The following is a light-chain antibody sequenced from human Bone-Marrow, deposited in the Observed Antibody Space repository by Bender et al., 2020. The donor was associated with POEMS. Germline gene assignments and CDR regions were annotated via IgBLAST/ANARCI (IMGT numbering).Light chain of an antibody. CDR1: SNDVVSYHL. J-gene: IGLJ3*02. CDR2: EVN. CDR3: CSFAGSYTLM. V-gene: IGLV2-23*02. Sequence: QSALAQPASVSGSPGQSITISCTGTSNDVVSYHLVSWYQHHPGKAPKLIIYEVNKRPSRVPDRFSGSKSYNTASLTISGLQAEDEADYFCCSFAGSYTLMFGGGTKLAVL.